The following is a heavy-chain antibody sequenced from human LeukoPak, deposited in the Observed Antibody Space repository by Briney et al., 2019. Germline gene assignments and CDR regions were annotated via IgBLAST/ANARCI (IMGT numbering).Heavy chain of an antibody. Sequence: GGSLRLSCAASGFTFSSYAMSWVRQAPGKGLEWVSAISGSGGSTYYADSVKGRFTISRDNAKNSLYLQMNSLRAEDTAVYFCARDTMGATDYWGQGTLVTVSS. J-gene: IGHJ4*02. V-gene: IGHV3-23*01. CDR3: ARDTMGATDY. CDR1: GFTFSSYA. D-gene: IGHD1-26*01. CDR2: ISGSGGST.